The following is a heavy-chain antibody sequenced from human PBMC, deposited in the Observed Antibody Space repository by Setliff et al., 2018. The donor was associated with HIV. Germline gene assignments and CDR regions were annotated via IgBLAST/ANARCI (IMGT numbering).Heavy chain of an antibody. CDR1: GGSIRSRSYY. CDR2: IYYNGST. J-gene: IGHJ5*02. V-gene: IGHV4-61*05. D-gene: IGHD3-3*01. CDR3: ARTYYNVWSGYYGAPGWFDP. Sequence: SETLSLTCSVSGGSIRSRSYYWSWIRQPPGKGLEWIGYIYYNGSTNYNPSLKSRVTTSVDTSKNQFSLKLSSVTAADTAVYYCARTYYNVWSGYYGAPGWFDPWGQGTLVTVSS.